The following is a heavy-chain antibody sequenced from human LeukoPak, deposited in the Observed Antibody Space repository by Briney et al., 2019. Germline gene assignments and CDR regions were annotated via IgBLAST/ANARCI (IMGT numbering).Heavy chain of an antibody. CDR1: VDSTSSGYY. CDR2: INHSGGT. D-gene: IGHD3-9*01. V-gene: IGHV4-38-2*02. CDR3: ARVVILPGYYYDAFHI. J-gene: IGHJ3*02. Sequence: KPSETLSLTPTLSVDSTSSGYYWGWTRQPPGKGRDWIGGINHSGGTYYNPSLKSRVTRSVETSRNQFSLQFSLVSALATPCCYCARVVILPGYYYDAFHIWSEATMATVP.